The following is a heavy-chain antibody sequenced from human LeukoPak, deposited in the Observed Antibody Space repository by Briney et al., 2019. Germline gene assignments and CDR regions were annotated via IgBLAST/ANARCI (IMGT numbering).Heavy chain of an antibody. V-gene: IGHV4-61*01. J-gene: IGHJ5*02. CDR1: GGSISSSSYY. CDR3: ARANRVPAGAPGWFDP. CDR2: IYYSGST. D-gene: IGHD2-2*01. Sequence: PSETLSLTCTVSGGSISSSSYYWSWIRQPPGKGLEWIGYIYYSGSTNYNPSLKSRVIISVDTSKNQFSLKLSSVTAADTAVYYCARANRVPAGAPGWFDPWGQGTLVTVSS.